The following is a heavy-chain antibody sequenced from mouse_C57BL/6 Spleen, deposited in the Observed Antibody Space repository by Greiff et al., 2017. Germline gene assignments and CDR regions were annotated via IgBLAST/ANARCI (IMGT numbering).Heavy chain of an antibody. Sequence: VKLVESGPGLVQPSQSLSITCTVSGFSLTSYGVHWVRQSPGKGLEWLGVIWSGGSTDYNAAFISRLSISKDNSKSQVFFKMNSLQADDTAIYYCASPGYDGYYPFAYWGQGTLVTVSA. CDR1: GFSLTSYG. CDR2: IWSGGST. D-gene: IGHD2-3*01. J-gene: IGHJ3*01. V-gene: IGHV2-2*01. CDR3: ASPGYDGYYPFAY.